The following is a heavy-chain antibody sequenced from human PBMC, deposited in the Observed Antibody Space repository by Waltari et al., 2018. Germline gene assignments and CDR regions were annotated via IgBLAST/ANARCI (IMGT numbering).Heavy chain of an antibody. CDR1: GYTFPGSY. J-gene: IGHJ3*02. D-gene: IGHD3-9*01. CDR2: SNPNSGGT. CDR3: ARGHDRGDI. Sequence: QVQLVQSGAAVKKPGASVKVSCKAYGYTFPGSYMHWVRQAPGQGLEWMGRSNPNSGGTNYAQKFQGRVTMTRDTSISTAYMELSRLRSDDTAVYYCARGHDRGDIWGQGTMVTVSS. V-gene: IGHV1-2*06.